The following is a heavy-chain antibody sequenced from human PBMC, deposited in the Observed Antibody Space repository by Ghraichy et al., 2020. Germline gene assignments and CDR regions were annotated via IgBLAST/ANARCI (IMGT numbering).Heavy chain of an antibody. J-gene: IGHJ3*02. CDR3: ARHNYYDSSGYYFGDAFDI. Sequence: ASVKVSCKASGYTFTSYGISWVRQAPGQGLEWMGWISAYNGNTNYAQKLQGRVTMTTDTSMSTAYMELRSLRSDDTAVYYCARHNYYDSSGYYFGDAFDIWGQGTMVTVSS. V-gene: IGHV1-18*01. CDR2: ISAYNGNT. CDR1: GYTFTSYG. D-gene: IGHD3-22*01.